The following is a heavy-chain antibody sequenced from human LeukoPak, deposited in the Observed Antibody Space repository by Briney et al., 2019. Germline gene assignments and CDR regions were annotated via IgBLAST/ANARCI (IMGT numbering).Heavy chain of an antibody. Sequence: GASVKVSCKASGGTFSSYAISWVRQAPGQGLEWMGGIIPIFGTANYAQKFQGRVTITADESTSTAYMELRSLRSDDTAVYYCARVVSSSWTRSSDYWGQGTLVTVSS. D-gene: IGHD6-13*01. CDR3: ARVVSSSWTRSSDY. CDR2: IIPIFGTA. J-gene: IGHJ4*02. V-gene: IGHV1-69*13. CDR1: GGTFSSYA.